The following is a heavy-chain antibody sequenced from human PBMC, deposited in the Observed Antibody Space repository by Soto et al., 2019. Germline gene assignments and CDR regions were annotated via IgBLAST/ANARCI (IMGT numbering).Heavy chain of an antibody. CDR3: ARDRATGPDSSSWYGGVDP. D-gene: IGHD6-13*01. CDR1: GGSISSGGYY. Sequence: SETLSLTCTVSGGSISSGGYYWSWIRQHPGKGLEWIGYIYYSGSTYYNPSLRSRVTISVDTSKNQFSLKLSSVTAADTAVYYCARDRATGPDSSSWYGGVDPWGQGTLVTVYS. V-gene: IGHV4-31*03. CDR2: IYYSGST. J-gene: IGHJ5*02.